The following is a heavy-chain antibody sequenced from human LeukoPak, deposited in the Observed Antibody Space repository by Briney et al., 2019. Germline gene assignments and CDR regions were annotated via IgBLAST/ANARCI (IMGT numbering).Heavy chain of an antibody. CDR1: GFTFSSYG. CDR2: IRYGGSNK. Sequence: GGSLRPSCAASGFTFSSYGMHWVRQAPGKGLEWVAFIRYGGSNKYYADSVKGRFTISRDNSKNTLYLQMNSLRAEDTAVYYCAKGLVWSGYPRRMDVWGKGTTVTVSS. J-gene: IGHJ6*03. V-gene: IGHV3-30*02. D-gene: IGHD3-3*01. CDR3: AKGLVWSGYPRRMDV.